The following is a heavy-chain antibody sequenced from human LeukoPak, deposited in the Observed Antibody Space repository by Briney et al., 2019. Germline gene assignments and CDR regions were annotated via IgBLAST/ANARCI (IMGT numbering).Heavy chain of an antibody. CDR2: ISGSGGST. J-gene: IGHJ4*02. CDR3: AAVVTAKYYFDY. D-gene: IGHD2-21*02. Sequence: GGSLRLSCAASGFTFSSYAMSWVRQAPGKGLEWVPAISGSGGSTYYADSVKGRFTISRDNSKNTLYLQMNSLRAEDTAVYYCAAVVTAKYYFDYWGQGTLVTVSS. V-gene: IGHV3-23*01. CDR1: GFTFSSYA.